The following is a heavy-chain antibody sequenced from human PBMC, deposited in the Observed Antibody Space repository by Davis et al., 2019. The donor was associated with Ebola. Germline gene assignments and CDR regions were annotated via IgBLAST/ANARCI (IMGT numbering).Heavy chain of an antibody. CDR2: ITRNSASI. Sequence: SLKISCAASGFNFDAYGMHWVRQAPGKGLEWVAGITRNSASIGYADSVKGRITISRDNAKNSLYLQMNSVKVEDSALYYCTSWGFWGRGTLVTVSS. J-gene: IGHJ1*01. CDR1: GFNFDAYG. D-gene: IGHD1-26*01. V-gene: IGHV3-9*01. CDR3: TSWGF.